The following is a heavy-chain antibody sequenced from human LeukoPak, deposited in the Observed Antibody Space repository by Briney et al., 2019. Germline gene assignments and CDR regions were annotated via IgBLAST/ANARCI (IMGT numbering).Heavy chain of an antibody. CDR1: GGSISSYY. J-gene: IGHJ4*02. V-gene: IGHV4-4*07. D-gene: IGHD3-22*01. CDR3: AKKGYYDGSGYYMYYFDH. CDR2: IYTSGST. Sequence: SETLSLTCTVSGGSISSYYWSWIRQPAGKGLEWIGRIYTSGSTNYNPSLKSRVTMSVDTSKNQFSLKLSSVTAEDTAVYYCAKKGYYDGSGYYMYYFDHWGQGTLVTVSS.